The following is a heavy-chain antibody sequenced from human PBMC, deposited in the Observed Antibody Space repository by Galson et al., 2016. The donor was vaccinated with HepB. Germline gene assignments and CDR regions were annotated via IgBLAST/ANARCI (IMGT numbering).Heavy chain of an antibody. CDR3: TTRPYSNSGLIDY. V-gene: IGHV3-15*07. J-gene: IGHJ4*02. D-gene: IGHD1-26*01. CDR2: IKSKVDGETI. CDR1: GFTFSDAW. Sequence: SLRLSCAASGFTFSDAWMNWVRQSPGKGLEWVGRIKSKVDGETIDYAAPVKGRFTISRDDSKNMLFLQMNSLKNEDTALYYCTTRPYSNSGLIDYWGQGTLVTVSP.